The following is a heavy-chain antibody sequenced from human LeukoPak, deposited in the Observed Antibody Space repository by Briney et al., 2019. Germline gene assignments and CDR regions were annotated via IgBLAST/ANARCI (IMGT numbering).Heavy chain of an antibody. V-gene: IGHV3-64D*06. CDR1: GFVFSIYT. J-gene: IGHJ4*02. CDR3: VKDFGRVRGTPDS. D-gene: IGHD3-16*01. CDR2: ISGSGNGGSI. Sequence: GGSLRLSCSASGFVFSIYTMYWVRQAPGKGPEYVSTISGSGNGGSIYYADSVRGRFTISRDDSKSILYLQMNGLRSEDTAVYYCVKDFGRVRGTPDSWGQGTLVTVSS.